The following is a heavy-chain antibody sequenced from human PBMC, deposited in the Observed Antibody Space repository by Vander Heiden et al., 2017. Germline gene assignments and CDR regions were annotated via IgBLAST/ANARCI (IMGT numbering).Heavy chain of an antibody. CDR3: ARGYGGNPTRYFDY. J-gene: IGHJ4*02. D-gene: IGHD4-17*01. CDR1: GFPFGSYW. Sequence: EVQLVESGGGLVQPGGSLRLSCAASGFPFGSYWMSWVRQAPGKRLDWLSNIKQDGSEKYYVDSVKGRFTISRDNAKNSLYLQMNSLRAEDTAVYYCARGYGGNPTRYFDYWGQGTLVTVSS. CDR2: IKQDGSEK. V-gene: IGHV3-7*01.